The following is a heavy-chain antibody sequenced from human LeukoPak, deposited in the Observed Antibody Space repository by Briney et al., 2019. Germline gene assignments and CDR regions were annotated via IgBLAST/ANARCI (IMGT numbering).Heavy chain of an antibody. J-gene: IGHJ5*02. CDR1: GYTFTGYY. CDR2: TNPNSGGT. CDR3: ARVGGYCSSTSCYLKAFDP. D-gene: IGHD2-2*01. Sequence: GASVKVSCKASGYTFTGYYMHWVRQTPGQGLEWMGWTNPNSGGTNYAQKFQGRVTMTRDTSISTAYMELSRLRSDDTAVYYCARVGGYCSSTSCYLKAFDPWGQGTLVTVSS. V-gene: IGHV1-2*02.